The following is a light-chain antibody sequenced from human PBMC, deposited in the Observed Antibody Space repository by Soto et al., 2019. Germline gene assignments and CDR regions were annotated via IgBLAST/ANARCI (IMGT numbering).Light chain of an antibody. Sequence: QSALTQPASVSGSPGQSITISCTGTSSDVGGYNYVSWYQQHPGKAPKLMIYDVTNRPSGVSNRFSGSKSGNTASLTISGLQAEDGADYYCRSYTSSSTPLVFGGGTQLTVL. J-gene: IGLJ3*02. CDR2: DVT. CDR1: SSDVGGYNY. V-gene: IGLV2-14*01. CDR3: RSYTSSSTPLV.